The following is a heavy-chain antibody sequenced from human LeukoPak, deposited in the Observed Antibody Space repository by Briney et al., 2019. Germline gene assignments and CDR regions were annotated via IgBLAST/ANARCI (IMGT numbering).Heavy chain of an antibody. Sequence: PGGSLRLSCAVSGITLSNYGMSWVRQAPGKGLEWVAGISDSGGRTNYADSVKGRFTISRDNPKNTLYLQMNSLRAEDTAVYYCAKSGELPEDYWGQGTLVTVSS. V-gene: IGHV3-23*01. D-gene: IGHD3-10*01. J-gene: IGHJ4*02. CDR1: GITLSNYG. CDR3: AKSGELPEDY. CDR2: ISDSGGRT.